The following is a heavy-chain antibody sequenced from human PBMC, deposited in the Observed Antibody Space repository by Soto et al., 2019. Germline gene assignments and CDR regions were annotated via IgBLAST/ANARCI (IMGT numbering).Heavy chain of an antibody. V-gene: IGHV1-2*02. D-gene: IGHD2-2*01. Sequence: ASVKVSCKASGYTFTDYYIHWVRQAPVQGLEWMGWINPNSGATNYAQKFQGRVTMTRDTSISTAYMELSRLRSDDTAVYYCARDLVPAAISFYGMDVWGQGTTVTVSS. CDR3: ARDLVPAAISFYGMDV. CDR1: GYTFTDYY. J-gene: IGHJ6*02. CDR2: INPNSGAT.